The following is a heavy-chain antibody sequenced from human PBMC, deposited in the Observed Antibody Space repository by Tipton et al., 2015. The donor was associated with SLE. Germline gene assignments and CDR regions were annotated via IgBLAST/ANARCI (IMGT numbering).Heavy chain of an antibody. Sequence: TLSLTCTVSGDSISSNRYYWEWIRQPPGKGLEWIGTLYYSGSTDYNTSLKGRVIISLDTSKNEFYLKLTSVTAADTAVYYCARLEYSGYDGPLYWGQGTLVTVSS. V-gene: IGHV4-39*07. D-gene: IGHD5-12*01. CDR2: LYYSGST. J-gene: IGHJ4*02. CDR1: GDSISSNRYY. CDR3: ARLEYSGYDGPLY.